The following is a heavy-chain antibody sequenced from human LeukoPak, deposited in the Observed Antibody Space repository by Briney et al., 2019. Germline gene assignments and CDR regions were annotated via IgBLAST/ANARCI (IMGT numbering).Heavy chain of an antibody. CDR1: GGTFSSYA. CDR2: IIPIFGTA. Sequence: EASVKVSCKASGGTFSSYAISWVRQAPGQGLEWMGGIIPIFGTANYAQKFQGRVTITTDESTSTAYMELSSLRSEDTAVYYCAKDPGQQWLGDYWGQGTLVTVSS. CDR3: AKDPGQQWLGDY. D-gene: IGHD6-19*01. V-gene: IGHV1-69*05. J-gene: IGHJ4*02.